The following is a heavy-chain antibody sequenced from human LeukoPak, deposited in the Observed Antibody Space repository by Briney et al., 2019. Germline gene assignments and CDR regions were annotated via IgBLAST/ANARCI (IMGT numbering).Heavy chain of an antibody. CDR2: ISAYNGNT. D-gene: IGHD3-22*01. CDR1: GYTFTSYG. CDR3: ARSSGDFGSDAFDI. Sequence: ASVKVSCKASGYTFTSYGISWVRQAPGQGLEWMGWISAYNGNTNYAQKLQGRVTMTTDTSTSTAYMELRSLRSDDTAVYYCARSSGDFGSDAFDIWGQGTMVTVSS. J-gene: IGHJ3*02. V-gene: IGHV1-18*01.